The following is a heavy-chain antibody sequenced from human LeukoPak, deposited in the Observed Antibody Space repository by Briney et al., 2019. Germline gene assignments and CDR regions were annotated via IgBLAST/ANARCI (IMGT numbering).Heavy chain of an antibody. CDR3: ATANSVISWFDP. V-gene: IGHV1-69*13. CDR2: IIPIFGTA. Sequence: SVKVSCKASGGTFSSYAISWVRQAPGQGLEWMGGIIPIFGTANYAQKFQGRVTITADESTSTAYMELSSLRSEDTAVYYCATANSVISWFDPWGQGTLVTVSS. J-gene: IGHJ5*02. CDR1: GGTFSSYA. D-gene: IGHD3-10*01.